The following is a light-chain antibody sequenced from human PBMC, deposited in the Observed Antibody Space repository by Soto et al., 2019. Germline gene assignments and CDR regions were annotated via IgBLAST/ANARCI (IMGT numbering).Light chain of an antibody. CDR2: EAS. Sequence: QSALTQPASVSGSPGQSITISCDGTISDIGSYNLVSWYQQRPGKAPKLMIFEASKRPSGVSNRFSGSKSGNTASLTISGLQAEDEADYYCCSFAGSVTIFGGGTKLTVL. CDR1: ISDIGSYNL. J-gene: IGLJ2*01. CDR3: CSFAGSVTI. V-gene: IGLV2-23*01.